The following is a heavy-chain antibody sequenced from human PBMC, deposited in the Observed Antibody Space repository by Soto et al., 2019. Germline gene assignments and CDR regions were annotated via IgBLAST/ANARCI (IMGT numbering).Heavy chain of an antibody. Sequence: QVQLVQSGAEVKKPGSSVKVSCKASGGTFTNYIISWVRKAPGQGLEWMGRITPILDRANYAQKFQGRVTITADRSTSTAYMELSSLRSEDTAVFYCASRLEDSDNTGMDVWGQGTSVTVSS. CDR2: ITPILDRA. CDR1: GGTFTNYI. CDR3: ASRLEDSDNTGMDV. V-gene: IGHV1-69*02. J-gene: IGHJ6*02. D-gene: IGHD1-1*01.